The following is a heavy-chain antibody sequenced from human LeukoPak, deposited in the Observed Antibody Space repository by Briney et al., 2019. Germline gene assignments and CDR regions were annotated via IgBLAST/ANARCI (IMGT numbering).Heavy chain of an antibody. Sequence: GESLKISCKGSGYSFTSYWISWVRQMPGKGLEWMGFIYPGDSDTTYSPSFQGQVTISADKSISTAYLQWSSLKASDTAMYYCARRDIDYYYGMNVWGQGTTVTVSS. J-gene: IGHJ6*02. CDR3: ARRDIDYYYGMNV. CDR1: GYSFTSYW. V-gene: IGHV5-51*01. CDR2: IYPGDSDT.